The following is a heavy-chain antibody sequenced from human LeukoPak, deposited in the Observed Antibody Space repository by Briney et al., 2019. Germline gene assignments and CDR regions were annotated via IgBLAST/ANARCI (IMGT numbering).Heavy chain of an antibody. CDR2: IRYDGSNK. J-gene: IGHJ3*02. D-gene: IGHD3-22*01. V-gene: IGHV3-30*02. CDR1: GFTFSSYA. CDR3: ARDRYYDSSGYYSRGDAFDI. Sequence: GGSLRLSCAASGFTFSSYAMHWVRQAPGKGLEWVTFIRYDGSNKYYADSVKGRFTISRDNAKNSLYLQMNSLRAEDTAVYYCARDRYYDSSGYYSRGDAFDIWGQGTMVTVSS.